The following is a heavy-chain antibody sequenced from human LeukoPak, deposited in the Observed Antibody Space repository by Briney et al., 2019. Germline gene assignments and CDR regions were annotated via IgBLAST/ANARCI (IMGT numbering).Heavy chain of an antibody. D-gene: IGHD3-9*01. Sequence: SETLSLTCTVSGGSSNNYYWSWIRQPPGKGLEWIAYIYYSGSTNCNPSLKSRVTISIDTSKNQFSLKLSSVTVADTAVYYCARGPTRYYFDYWGQGTPVTVSS. V-gene: IGHV4-59*01. CDR1: GGSSNNYY. J-gene: IGHJ4*02. CDR2: IYYSGST. CDR3: ARGPTRYYFDY.